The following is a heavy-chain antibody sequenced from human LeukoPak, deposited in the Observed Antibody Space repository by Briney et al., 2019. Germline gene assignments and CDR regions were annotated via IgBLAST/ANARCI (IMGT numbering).Heavy chain of an antibody. V-gene: IGHV4-4*07. Sequence: KTSETLSLTCTVSGGSVSSYYWSWIRQPAGKGLEWIGRIYTSGNTNYNPSLKSRVTMSVDTSKNQFSLRVSSVTAADTAVYYCARDDANLGSHHYYMDVWGKGTTVTVSS. CDR3: ARDDANLGSHHYYMDV. D-gene: IGHD1-26*01. CDR1: GGSVSSYY. CDR2: IYTSGNT. J-gene: IGHJ6*03.